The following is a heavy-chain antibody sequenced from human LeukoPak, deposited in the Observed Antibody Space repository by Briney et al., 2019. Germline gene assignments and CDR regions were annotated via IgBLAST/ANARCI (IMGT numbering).Heavy chain of an antibody. D-gene: IGHD1-14*01. Sequence: GGSLRLSCAASGFTFSSYSMNWVRQAPGKGLEWVSYISSSSSTIYYADSVKGRFTVSRDNAKNSLYLEMNSLRAEDTAVYYCARGLRGITSEGTIWGQGTLVTVSS. CDR3: ARGLRGITSEGTI. CDR1: GFTFSSYS. J-gene: IGHJ4*02. V-gene: IGHV3-48*04. CDR2: ISSSSSTI.